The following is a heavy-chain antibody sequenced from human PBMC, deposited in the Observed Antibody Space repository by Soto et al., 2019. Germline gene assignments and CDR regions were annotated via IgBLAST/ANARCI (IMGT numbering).Heavy chain of an antibody. CDR1: GFTFNIYT. J-gene: IGHJ4*02. D-gene: IGHD3-22*01. CDR3: ARGGQDSGGYFYGFDY. Sequence: EVQLVESGGGLVQPGGSLRLSCAASGFTFNIYTISWVRQAPGKGLEWDSYINGNSKTIYYADSVKGRFTISRDNAKNSLYLQVNSLRAEDTAVYYCARGGQDSGGYFYGFDYWGQGTLVTVSS. CDR2: INGNSKTI. V-gene: IGHV3-48*01.